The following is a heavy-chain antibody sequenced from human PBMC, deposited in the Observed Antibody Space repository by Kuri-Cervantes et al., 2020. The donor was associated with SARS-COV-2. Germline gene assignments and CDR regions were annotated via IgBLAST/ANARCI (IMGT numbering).Heavy chain of an antibody. CDR3: ARETRDSSGYYRLSLDY. J-gene: IGHJ4*02. CDR1: GFTFSSYG. D-gene: IGHD3-22*01. CDR2: ISSSGSTI. Sequence: GGSLRLSCAASGFTFSSYGMHWVRQAPGKGLEWVSYISSSGSTIYYADSVKGRFTISRDNAKNSLYLQMNSLRAEDTAVYYCARETRDSSGYYRLSLDYWGQGTLVTVSS. V-gene: IGHV3-48*04.